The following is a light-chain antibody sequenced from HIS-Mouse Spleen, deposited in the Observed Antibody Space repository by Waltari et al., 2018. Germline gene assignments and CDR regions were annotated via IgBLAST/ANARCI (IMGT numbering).Light chain of an antibody. J-gene: IGKJ1*01. CDR3: QQYYSYPPWT. CDR1: QGISSY. Sequence: AIRMTQSPSSFSASTGDRVTITCRASQGISSYLAWYQQKPGKAPKLLIYAASTLQSGVPSRFSGRGSGTDFTLTISCLQSEDFATYYCQQYYSYPPWTFGQGTKVEIK. V-gene: IGKV1-8*01. CDR2: AAS.